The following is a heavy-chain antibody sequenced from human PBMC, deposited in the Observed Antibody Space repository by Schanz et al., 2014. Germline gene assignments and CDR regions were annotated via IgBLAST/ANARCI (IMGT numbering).Heavy chain of an antibody. J-gene: IGHJ4*02. V-gene: IGHV3-23*04. CDR1: GFGFDDYA. D-gene: IGHD2-21*01. CDR3: AREDCSATSCYFRY. CDR2: ISGSGGST. Sequence: EVQLVESGGGVVRPGGSLRLSCAASGFGFDDYAMSWVRQAPGKGLEWVSAISGSGGSTVYADSVKGRFTISRDNSNNTVFLQMNSLRAEDTAVYYCAREDCSATSCYFRYWGQGTLVTVSS.